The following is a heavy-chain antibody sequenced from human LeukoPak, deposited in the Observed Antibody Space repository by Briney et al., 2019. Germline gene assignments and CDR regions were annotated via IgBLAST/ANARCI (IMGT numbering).Heavy chain of an antibody. CDR3: AKDVATGTTSSYYGMDV. J-gene: IGHJ6*02. Sequence: GGSLRLSCAASGFTFSSYAMDWVRQAPGKGLEWVSAISGSAGSTYYADSVKGRFTISRDNSKNTLYLQMNSLRAEDTAVYYCAKDVATGTTSSYYGMDVWGQGTTVTVSS. V-gene: IGHV3-23*01. D-gene: IGHD1-7*01. CDR1: GFTFSSYA. CDR2: ISGSAGST.